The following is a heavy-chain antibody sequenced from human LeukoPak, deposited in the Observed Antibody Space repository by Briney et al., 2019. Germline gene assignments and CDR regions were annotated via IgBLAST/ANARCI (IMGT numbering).Heavy chain of an antibody. D-gene: IGHD2-2*01. Sequence: TGGSLRLSCATSGFTFNSYWMTWVRQAPGKGLEWVANIKYDDSEKYLVESVKGRFTISRENAKNSVFLQMDSLRVEDTAMYYCARGRDASYWGQGTQVTVSS. CDR1: GFTFNSYW. V-gene: IGHV3-7*01. CDR3: ARGRDASY. CDR2: IKYDDSEK. J-gene: IGHJ4*02.